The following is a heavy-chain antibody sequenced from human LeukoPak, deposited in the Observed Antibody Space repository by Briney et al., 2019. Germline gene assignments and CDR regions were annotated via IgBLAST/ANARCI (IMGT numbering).Heavy chain of an antibody. V-gene: IGHV3-74*01. J-gene: IGHJ4*02. CDR1: GFTFSSHW. Sequence: PGGSLRLSCAASGFTFSSHWMHWVRQVPGKGLVWVSCVNKDETSTAYADSVKGRFTISRDNAKNTLYLQLNSLLAEETAVYYFARGTEGRAWYEGPFDYWGQGSLVTVSS. CDR3: ARGTEGRAWYEGPFDY. CDR2: VNKDETST. D-gene: IGHD6-13*01.